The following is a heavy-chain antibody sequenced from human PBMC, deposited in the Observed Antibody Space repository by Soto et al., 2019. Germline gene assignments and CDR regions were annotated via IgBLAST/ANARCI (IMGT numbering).Heavy chain of an antibody. V-gene: IGHV3-48*01. CDR1: GFTFSSYS. Sequence: EVQLVESGGGLVQPGGSLRLSCAASGFTFSSYSMNWVRQVPGKGLVWVSYISSSSSTIYYADYVKGRFTISRDNAKNSLYRQMNSLTAEDTAVYYCARHPDRIAQIGWFDPWGQGTLITVSS. CDR2: ISSSSSTI. CDR3: ARHPDRIAQIGWFDP. D-gene: IGHD6-13*01. J-gene: IGHJ5*02.